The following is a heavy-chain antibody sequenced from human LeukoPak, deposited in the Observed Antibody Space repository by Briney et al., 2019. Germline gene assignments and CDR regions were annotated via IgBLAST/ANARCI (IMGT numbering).Heavy chain of an antibody. CDR1: DYSISSGYY. J-gene: IGHJ5*02. Sequence: SETLSLTCTVSDYSISSGYYWGWIRQPPGKGLELIGSSYHSRSTYYNPSLKKRGTISVDTAKNQFSLQLSTVTAAASAVYYCARNGDYFNWFEPRGQGTLVTVSS. V-gene: IGHV4-38-2*02. D-gene: IGHD4-17*01. CDR3: ARNGDYFNWFEP. CDR2: SYHSRST.